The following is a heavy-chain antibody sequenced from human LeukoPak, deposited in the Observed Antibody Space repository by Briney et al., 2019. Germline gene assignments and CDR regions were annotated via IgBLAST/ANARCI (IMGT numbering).Heavy chain of an antibody. CDR3: ARLSRSGWYWDYFDY. CDR1: GDTFSSYA. J-gene: IGHJ4*02. Sequence: SVKVSCKASGDTFSSYAISWVRQAPGQGLEWMGGIIPIFGTANYAQKFQGRVTITTDESTSTAYMELSSLRSEDTAVYYCARLSRSGWYWDYFDYWGQGTLVTVSS. CDR2: IIPIFGTA. V-gene: IGHV1-69*05. D-gene: IGHD6-19*01.